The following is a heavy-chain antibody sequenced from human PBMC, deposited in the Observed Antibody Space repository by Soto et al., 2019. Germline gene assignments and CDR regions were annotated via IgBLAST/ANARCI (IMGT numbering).Heavy chain of an antibody. CDR1: GGSFSGYY. CDR2: INHSGST. D-gene: IGHD2-2*01. J-gene: IGHJ4*02. V-gene: IGHV4-34*01. CDR3: ARGQAVVPAAPQTGLDY. Sequence: QVQLQQWGAGLLKPSETLSLTCAVYGGSFSGYYWSWIRQPPGKGLEWIGEINHSGSTNYNPSLKSRVTISVDTSKSQFSLKLSSVTAADTAVYYCARGQAVVPAAPQTGLDYWGQGTLVTVSS.